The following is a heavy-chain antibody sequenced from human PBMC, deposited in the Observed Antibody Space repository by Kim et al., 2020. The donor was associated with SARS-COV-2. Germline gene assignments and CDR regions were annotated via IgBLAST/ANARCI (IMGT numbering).Heavy chain of an antibody. D-gene: IGHD3-3*01. CDR2: INPSGGST. Sequence: ASVKVSCKASGYTFTSYYMHWVRQAPGQGLEWMGIINPSGGSTSYAQKFQGRVTMTRDTSTSTVYMELSSLRSEDTAVYYCARSTIFGVVPHYYGMDVWGQGTTVTVSS. CDR3: ARSTIFGVVPHYYGMDV. V-gene: IGHV1-46*01. CDR1: GYTFTSYY. J-gene: IGHJ6*02.